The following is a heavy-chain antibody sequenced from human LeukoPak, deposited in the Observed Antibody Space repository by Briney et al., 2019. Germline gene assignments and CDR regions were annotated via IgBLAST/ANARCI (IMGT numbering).Heavy chain of an antibody. V-gene: IGHV1-24*01. D-gene: IGHD1-26*01. J-gene: IGHJ4*02. CDR2: FDPEDGET. Sequence: GASVKVSCKVSGYTLTELSMHWVRQAPGKGLEWMGGFDPEDGETIYAQKFQGRVAMTEDTSTDTAYMELSSLRSEDTAVYYCATTKGPWELQTFDYWGQGTLVTVSS. CDR3: ATTKGPWELQTFDY. CDR1: GYTLTELS.